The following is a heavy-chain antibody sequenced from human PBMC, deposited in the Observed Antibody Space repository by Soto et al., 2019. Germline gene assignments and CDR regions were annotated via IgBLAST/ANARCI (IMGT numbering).Heavy chain of an antibody. D-gene: IGHD4-17*01. Sequence: ASXRVSFPGAGYPFTSYGSSWVRQAPGQWLEWMGWISAYNGNTNYAQKLQGRVTMTTDTSTSTAYMELRSLRSDDTAVYYCARTRRTTVVTPNWFDPWGQGTLVIVSS. CDR2: ISAYNGNT. J-gene: IGHJ5*02. V-gene: IGHV1-18*04. CDR1: GYPFTSYG. CDR3: ARTRRTTVVTPNWFDP.